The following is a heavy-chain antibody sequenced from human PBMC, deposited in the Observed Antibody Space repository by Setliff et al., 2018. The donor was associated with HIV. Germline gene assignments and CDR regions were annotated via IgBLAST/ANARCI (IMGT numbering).Heavy chain of an antibody. CDR3: TTDLEWTDAFDI. V-gene: IGHV3-33*01. CDR1: GFTFSNYG. CDR2: IWYDRSNK. D-gene: IGHD2-8*01. J-gene: IGHJ3*02. Sequence: GGSLRLSCVASGFTFSNYGMHWVRQAPGKGLEWVAAIWYDRSNKYHADSVKGRFTVSRDNSKNTLYLQMNSLKTEDTAVYYCTTDLEWTDAFDIWGQGTMVTVSS.